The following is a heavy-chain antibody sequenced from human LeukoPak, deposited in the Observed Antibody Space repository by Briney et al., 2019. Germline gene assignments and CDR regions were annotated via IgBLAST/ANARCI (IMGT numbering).Heavy chain of an antibody. J-gene: IGHJ3*02. V-gene: IGHV3-30*02. D-gene: IGHD2-15*01. CDR1: GFTFSSYG. CDR2: IVYDGSNK. CDR3: ARDVVESGAFDI. Sequence: PGGSLRLSCAASGFTFSSYGMHWVRQAPGKGLEWVAFIVYDGSNKYYADSVKGRFTISRDNSKNTLYLQMNSLRPEDTAVYYCARDVVESGAFDIWGQGTMVTVSS.